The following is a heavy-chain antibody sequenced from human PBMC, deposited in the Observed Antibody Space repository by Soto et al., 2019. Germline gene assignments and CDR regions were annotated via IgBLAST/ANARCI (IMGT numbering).Heavy chain of an antibody. Sequence: ASLKVSCKASGYTFTGYYMHWVRQAPGQGLEWMGWINPNSGGTNYAQKFQGRVTMTRDTSISTAYMELSRLRSDDTAVYYCARVRQDYYGSGSSSNWFDPWGQGTLVTVSS. CDR3: ARVRQDYYGSGSSSNWFDP. V-gene: IGHV1-2*02. D-gene: IGHD3-10*01. CDR2: INPNSGGT. J-gene: IGHJ5*02. CDR1: GYTFTGYY.